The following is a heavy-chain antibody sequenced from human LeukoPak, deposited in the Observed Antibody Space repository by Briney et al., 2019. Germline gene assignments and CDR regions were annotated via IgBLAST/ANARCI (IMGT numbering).Heavy chain of an antibody. Sequence: GASVKLSCKASGGTFSSYAISWVRQAPGQGLEWMGGIIPIFGTANYAQKFQGRVTITADESTSTAYMELSSLRSEDTAVYYCASRGHGYPNWFDPWGQGTLVTVSS. V-gene: IGHV1-69*13. CDR2: IIPIFGTA. D-gene: IGHD3-10*01. CDR3: ASRGHGYPNWFDP. CDR1: GGTFSSYA. J-gene: IGHJ5*02.